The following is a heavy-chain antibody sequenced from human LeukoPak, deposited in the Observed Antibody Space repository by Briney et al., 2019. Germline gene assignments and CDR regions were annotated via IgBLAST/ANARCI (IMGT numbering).Heavy chain of an antibody. D-gene: IGHD5-18*01. Sequence: ASVKVSCKVSGYTLTELSMHWVRQAPGKGLEWMGGFDPEDGETICAQKFQGRVTMTEDTSTDTAYMELSSLRSEDTAVYYCATGLSRIQLWGGLGYWGQGTLVTVSS. V-gene: IGHV1-24*01. CDR3: ATGLSRIQLWGGLGY. J-gene: IGHJ4*02. CDR2: FDPEDGET. CDR1: GYTLTELS.